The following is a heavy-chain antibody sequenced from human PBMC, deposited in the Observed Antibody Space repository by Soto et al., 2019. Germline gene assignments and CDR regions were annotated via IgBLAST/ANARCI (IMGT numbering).Heavy chain of an antibody. CDR2: ISGDGGST. Sequence: EVQLLESGGGLVQPGGSLRLSCAASGFTFSSYAMSWVRQAPGKGLEWVSFISGDGGSTYYADSVKGRSTISRDNSKDTLYLQMNSLRAEDTAVNYSAKAGGAGRGGFDYWGQGTLVTVSS. V-gene: IGHV3-23*01. CDR1: GFTFSSYA. J-gene: IGHJ4*02. D-gene: IGHD1-1*01. CDR3: AKAGGAGRGGFDY.